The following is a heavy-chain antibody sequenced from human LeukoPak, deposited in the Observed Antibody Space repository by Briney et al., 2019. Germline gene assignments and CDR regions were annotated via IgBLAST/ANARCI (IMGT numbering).Heavy chain of an antibody. V-gene: IGHV1-46*01. CDR2: INPSGGST. J-gene: IGHJ4*02. CDR3: ARDRGVLRYFDWLFEFDY. D-gene: IGHD3-9*01. Sequence: ASVKVSCKASGYTFTRYYIHWVRQAPGQGLEWMGTINPSGGSTSYAQKFQGRLTVTRDISTSTVYMELSSLGSEDTAVYYCARDRGVLRYFDWLFEFDYWGQGTLVTVSS. CDR1: GYTFTRYY.